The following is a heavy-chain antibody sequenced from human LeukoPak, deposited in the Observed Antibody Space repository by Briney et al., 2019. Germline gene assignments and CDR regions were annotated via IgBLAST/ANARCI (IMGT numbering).Heavy chain of an antibody. D-gene: IGHD5-12*01. CDR2: ISNSETSV. Sequence: PGGSLRLSCAASGFTFSNAWMTWVRQAPGKGLEWVSYISNSETSVDYADSVKGRFTISRDNAKNSLYLQMNSLRAEDPAVYYCARLSSYRYSGYDVFDFWGQGTLVTVSS. V-gene: IGHV3-11*01. J-gene: IGHJ4*02. CDR3: ARLSSYRYSGYDVFDF. CDR1: GFTFSNAW.